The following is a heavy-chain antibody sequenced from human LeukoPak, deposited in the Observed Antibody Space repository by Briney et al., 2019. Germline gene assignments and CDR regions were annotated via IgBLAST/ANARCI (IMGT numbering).Heavy chain of an antibody. Sequence: SETLSLTCAVYGGSISSYYWSWIRQPPGKGLEWIGYIYYSGSTNYNPSLKSRVTISVDTSKNQFSLKLSSVTAADTAVYYCARNSGSYFYYFDYWGQGTLVTVSS. CDR2: IYYSGST. CDR1: GGSISSYY. J-gene: IGHJ4*02. CDR3: ARNSGSYFYYFDY. V-gene: IGHV4-59*01. D-gene: IGHD1-26*01.